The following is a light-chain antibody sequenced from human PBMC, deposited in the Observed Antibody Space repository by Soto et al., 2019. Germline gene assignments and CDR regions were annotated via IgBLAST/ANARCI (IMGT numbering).Light chain of an antibody. V-gene: IGKV4-1*01. Sequence: DIVMTQSPDSLAVSLGERATINCKSSQSILYSSNNKNYLAWYQQKPGQPPKLLIYWASTRESGVPDRFSGSGSGTDFTLTISSLQAGDVAVYYCQQYYDAPQTFRQGTKVEIK. J-gene: IGKJ1*01. CDR2: WAS. CDR1: QSILYSSNNKNY. CDR3: QQYYDAPQT.